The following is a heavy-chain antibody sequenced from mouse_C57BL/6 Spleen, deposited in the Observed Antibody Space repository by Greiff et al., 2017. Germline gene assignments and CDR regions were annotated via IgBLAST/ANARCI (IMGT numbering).Heavy chain of an antibody. J-gene: IGHJ3*01. Sequence: VQLKQSGPELVKPGASVKISCKASGYSFTGYYMNWVKQSPEKSLEWIGEINPSTGGTTYNQKFKAKATLTVDKSSSTAYMQLKSLTSEDSAVYYCARKGDYPFAYWGQGTLVTVSA. CDR1: GYSFTGYY. D-gene: IGHD2-4*01. CDR2: INPSTGGT. CDR3: ARKGDYPFAY. V-gene: IGHV1-42*01.